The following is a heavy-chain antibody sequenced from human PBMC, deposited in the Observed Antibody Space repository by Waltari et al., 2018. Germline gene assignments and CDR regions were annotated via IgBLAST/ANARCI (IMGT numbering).Heavy chain of an antibody. CDR2: ISYDGSNK. J-gene: IGHJ6*03. D-gene: IGHD3-3*01. Sequence: QVQLVESGGGVVQPGRSLRLSCAASGFTFSSYAMHWVPQAPGKGLEWVAVISYDGSNKYYADSVKGRFTISRDNSKNTLYLQMNSLRAEDTAVYYCARARFLEYYYMDVWGKGTTVTVSS. V-gene: IGHV3-30-3*01. CDR3: ARARFLEYYYMDV. CDR1: GFTFSSYA.